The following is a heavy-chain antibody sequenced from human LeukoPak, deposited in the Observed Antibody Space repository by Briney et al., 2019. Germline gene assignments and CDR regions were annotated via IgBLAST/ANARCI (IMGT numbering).Heavy chain of an antibody. CDR3: ARAGSSGPYCTDGSCYGMDI. CDR2: CYCNGRS. CDR1: GVSINNRNYC. V-gene: IGHV4-30-4*08. D-gene: IGHD2-8*01. J-gene: IGHJ6*02. Sequence: PSQTLSLTCTVSGVSINNRNYCWSCLRQAPGKGLEWVGYCYCNGRSYYNPAVRRRLTMAVDTSSNQSSPELSSVTAADTAVYYWARAGSSGPYCTDGSCYGMDIWGQGTTVTVSS.